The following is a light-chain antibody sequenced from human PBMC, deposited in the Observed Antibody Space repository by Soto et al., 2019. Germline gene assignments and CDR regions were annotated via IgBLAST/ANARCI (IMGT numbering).Light chain of an antibody. V-gene: IGLV2-11*01. CDR2: DVS. CDR1: SSDVGGYNH. Sequence: QSALTQPRSVSGSPGQSVTISCTGTSSDVGGYNHVSWYQQHPDKAPKVMIYDVSKWPSGVPDRFSGSKSGNTASLTISGLQAEDEADYYCCSYAGNYIWVFGGGTKVTVL. CDR3: CSYAGNYIWV. J-gene: IGLJ3*02.